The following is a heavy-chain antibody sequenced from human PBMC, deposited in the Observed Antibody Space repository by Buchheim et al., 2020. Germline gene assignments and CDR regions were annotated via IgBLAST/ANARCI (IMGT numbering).Heavy chain of an antibody. D-gene: IGHD5-18*01. CDR1: GGSFSGYY. Sequence: QVQLQQWGAGLLKPSETLSLTCAVYGGSFSGYYWSWIRQPPGKGLEWIGEINHSGSTNYNPSLKSRVTISVDRSKNQFSLKLSSVTAADTAVYYCASMRGYRGGAGYWGQGTL. V-gene: IGHV4-34*01. CDR2: INHSGST. CDR3: ASMRGYRGGAGY. J-gene: IGHJ4*02.